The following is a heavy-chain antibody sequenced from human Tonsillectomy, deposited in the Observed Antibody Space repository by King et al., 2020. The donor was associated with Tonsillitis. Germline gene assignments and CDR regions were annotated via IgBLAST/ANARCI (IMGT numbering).Heavy chain of an antibody. Sequence: VQLVESGGGVVQPGGSLRLSCAASGFTFSSYGMHWVRQAPGKGLEGVAFIRYDGSNKYYADSVKGRFTISRDNSRNTLYLQMNSLRAEDTAVYYCAKDGAEWLRLGLDYWGQGTLVTVSS. CDR2: IRYDGSNK. CDR1: GFTFSSYG. CDR3: AKDGAEWLRLGLDY. V-gene: IGHV3-30*02. J-gene: IGHJ4*02. D-gene: IGHD5-12*01.